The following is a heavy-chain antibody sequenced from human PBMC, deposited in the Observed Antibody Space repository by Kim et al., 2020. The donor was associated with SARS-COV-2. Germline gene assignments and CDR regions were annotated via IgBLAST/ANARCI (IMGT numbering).Heavy chain of an antibody. Sequence: ASVKVSCKASGYTFTGYYMHWVRQAPGQGLEWMGRINPNSGGTNYAQKFQGRVTMTRDTSISTAYMELSRLRSDDTAVYYCAREVRVEAGYEEGYNWFDPWGQGTLVTVSS. V-gene: IGHV1-2*06. CDR1: GYTFTGYY. CDR3: AREVRVEAGYEEGYNWFDP. J-gene: IGHJ5*02. D-gene: IGHD5-12*01. CDR2: INPNSGGT.